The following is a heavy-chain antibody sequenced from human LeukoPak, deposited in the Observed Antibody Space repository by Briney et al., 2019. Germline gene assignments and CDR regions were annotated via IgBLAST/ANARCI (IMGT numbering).Heavy chain of an antibody. V-gene: IGHV3-74*01. Sequence: GGSLRLSCAASGFTFSSYWMNWVRQAPGKGLVWVSRINSDGSSTSYADSVKGRFTISRDNAKNMLYLQMNSLRGEDTAVYYCARGTGYSVFDYWGQGTLVTVSS. CDR1: GFTFSSYW. CDR3: ARGTGYSVFDY. D-gene: IGHD5-24*01. J-gene: IGHJ4*02. CDR2: INSDGSST.